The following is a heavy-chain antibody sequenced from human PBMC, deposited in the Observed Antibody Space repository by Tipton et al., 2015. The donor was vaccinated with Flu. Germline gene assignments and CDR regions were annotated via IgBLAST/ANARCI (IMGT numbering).Heavy chain of an antibody. J-gene: IGHJ6*02. V-gene: IGHV4-31*03. CDR2: IYYSGST. Sequence: TLSLTCTVSGGSISSGGYYWSWIRQHPGEGLEWIGYIYYSGSTYYNPSLKSRVTISVDTSKNQFSLKLSSVTAADTAVYYCARDSAAHYGMDFWGQGTTVTVSS. CDR3: ARDSAAHYGMDF. D-gene: IGHD6-13*01. CDR1: GGSISSGGYY.